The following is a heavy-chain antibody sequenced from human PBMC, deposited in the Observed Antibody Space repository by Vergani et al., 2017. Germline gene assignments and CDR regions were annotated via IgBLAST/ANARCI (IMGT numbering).Heavy chain of an antibody. J-gene: IGHJ3*02. V-gene: IGHV3-23*01. Sequence: EVQLLESGGGLVQPGGSLRLSCAASGFTFSSYAMSWVRQAPGKGLEWVSAISGSGGSTYYADSVKGRFTISRDNSKNTLYLQMNSLSAEDTAVYYCSKTSFSYYDFWSGYYTGPYHNDAVDIWGQGTMVTVSS. CDR2: ISGSGGST. D-gene: IGHD3-3*01. CDR3: SKTSFSYYDFWSGYYTGPYHNDAVDI. CDR1: GFTFSSYA.